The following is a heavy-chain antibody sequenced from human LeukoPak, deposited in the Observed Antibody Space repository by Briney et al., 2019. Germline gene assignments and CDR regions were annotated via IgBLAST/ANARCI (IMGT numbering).Heavy chain of an antibody. CDR2: IYTSGST. J-gene: IGHJ1*01. Sequence: SETLSLTCTVSGGSISSGSYYWSWIRQPAGKGLEWIGRIYTSGSTNYNPSLKSRVTISVDTSKNQFSLKLSSVTAADTAVYYCARSLVFVPTSFQHWGQGTLVTVSS. V-gene: IGHV4-61*02. D-gene: IGHD1-1*01. CDR1: GGSISSGSYY. CDR3: ARSLVFVPTSFQH.